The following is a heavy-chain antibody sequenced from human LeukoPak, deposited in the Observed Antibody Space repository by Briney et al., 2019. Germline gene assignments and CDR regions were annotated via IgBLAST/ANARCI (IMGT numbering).Heavy chain of an antibody. CDR3: ALLLWFGEFSFDI. D-gene: IGHD3-10*01. J-gene: IGHJ3*02. Sequence: SETLSLTCTVSGYSISSGYYWGWIRQPPGKGLEWIGSIYHSGSTYYNPSLKSRVTISVDTSKNQFSLKLSSVTAADTAVYYCALLLWFGEFSFDIWGQGTMVTVSS. CDR2: IYHSGST. CDR1: GYSISSGYY. V-gene: IGHV4-38-2*02.